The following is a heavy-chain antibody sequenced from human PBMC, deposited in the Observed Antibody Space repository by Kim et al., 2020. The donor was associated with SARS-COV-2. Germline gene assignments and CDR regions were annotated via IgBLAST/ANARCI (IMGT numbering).Heavy chain of an antibody. CDR1: GFTFSSYG. CDR3: ARESYSSSFWDWFDP. CDR2: IWYDGSNK. J-gene: IGHJ5*02. D-gene: IGHD6-13*01. V-gene: IGHV3-33*01. Sequence: GGSLRLSCAASGFTFSSYGMHWVRQAPGKGLEWVAVIWYDGSNKYYADSVKGRFTISRDNSKNTLYLQMNSLRAEDTAVYYCARESYSSSFWDWFDPWGQGTLVTVSS.